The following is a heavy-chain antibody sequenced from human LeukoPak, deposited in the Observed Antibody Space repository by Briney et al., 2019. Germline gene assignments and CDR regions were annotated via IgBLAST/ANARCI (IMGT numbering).Heavy chain of an antibody. Sequence: SVKVSCKASGYTFTSYYMHWVRQAPGQGLEWMGGIIPIFGTANYAQKFQGRVTITTDESTSTAYMELSSLRSEDTAVYYCARGQQLVLPWFDPWGQGTLVTVSS. J-gene: IGHJ5*02. V-gene: IGHV1-69*05. CDR1: GYTFTSYY. CDR3: ARGQQLVLPWFDP. CDR2: IIPIFGTA. D-gene: IGHD6-6*01.